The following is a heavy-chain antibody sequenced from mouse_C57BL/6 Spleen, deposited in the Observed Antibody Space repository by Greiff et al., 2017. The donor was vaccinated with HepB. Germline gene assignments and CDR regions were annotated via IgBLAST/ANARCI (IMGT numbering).Heavy chain of an antibody. J-gene: IGHJ1*03. CDR2: IYPGDGDT. D-gene: IGHD1-1*01. V-gene: IGHV1-80*01. CDR3: ARSGSSPWYFDV. Sequence: VQLQQSGAELVKPGASVKISCKASGYAFSSYWMNWVKQRPGKGLEWIGKIYPGDGDTNYNGKFKGKATLTADKSSSTAYMQLSSLTSEDSAVYFCARSGSSPWYFDVWGTGTTVTVSS. CDR1: GYAFSSYW.